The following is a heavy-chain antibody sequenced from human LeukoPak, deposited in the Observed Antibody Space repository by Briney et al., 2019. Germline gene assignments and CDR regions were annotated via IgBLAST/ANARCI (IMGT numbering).Heavy chain of an antibody. Sequence: GRSLRLSCAASGFTFSSYGMHWVRQAPGKGLEWVAVIWYDGSNKYYADSVKGRFTISRDNSKNTLYLQMNSLRAEDTAVYYCAHTQGSGWYEGAFDIWGQGTMVTVS. J-gene: IGHJ3*02. CDR1: GFTFSSYG. V-gene: IGHV3-33*01. CDR2: IWYDGSNK. CDR3: AHTQGSGWYEGAFDI. D-gene: IGHD6-19*01.